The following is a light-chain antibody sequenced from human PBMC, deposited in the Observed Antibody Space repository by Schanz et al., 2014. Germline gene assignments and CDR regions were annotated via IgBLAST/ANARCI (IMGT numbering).Light chain of an antibody. CDR2: DVR. J-gene: IGLJ3*02. CDR1: SSDVGSYNL. Sequence: QSALTQPASVSGSPGQSITISCTGTSSDVGSYNLVSWYQQHPGKAPKLMIYDVRNRPSGVSSRFSGSKSGNTASLTISGLQAEDEADYYCCSYAGSSWVFGGGTKLTVL. V-gene: IGLV2-23*02. CDR3: CSYAGSSWV.